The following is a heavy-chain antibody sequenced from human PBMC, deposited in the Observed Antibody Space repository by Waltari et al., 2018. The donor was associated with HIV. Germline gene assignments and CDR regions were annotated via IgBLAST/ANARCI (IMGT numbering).Heavy chain of an antibody. J-gene: IGHJ5*02. V-gene: IGHV4-34*01. D-gene: IGHD2-21*02. CDR2: INQNGDT. Sequence: QVHLQQWGAGLVKPPETLSLTCAVYVESFTDYSWNWIRQTPGKGLEWIGDINQNGDTNDNPSLKSRVIISVDTAKRQISLRLSSLTAADTAVYFGAGGTRVLRVNKRAVLKTAFRLDPWGQGTPVVVSS. CDR3: AGGTRVLRVNKRAVLKTAFRLDP. CDR1: VESFTDYS.